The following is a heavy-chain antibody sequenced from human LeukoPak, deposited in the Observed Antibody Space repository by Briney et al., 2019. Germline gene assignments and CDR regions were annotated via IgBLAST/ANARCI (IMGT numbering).Heavy chain of an antibody. Sequence: GASVKVSCKASGYTFINYDITWVRQAPGQGLEWMGWISGYNGNTNYAQKLQGRVTMTTDTSTSTVYLELRSLRSDDTAIYYCARPRSLMTRDAFDIWGQGTMVTVSS. J-gene: IGHJ3*02. CDR3: ARPRSLMTRDAFDI. V-gene: IGHV1-18*01. CDR2: ISGYNGNT. D-gene: IGHD3-16*01. CDR1: GYTFINYD.